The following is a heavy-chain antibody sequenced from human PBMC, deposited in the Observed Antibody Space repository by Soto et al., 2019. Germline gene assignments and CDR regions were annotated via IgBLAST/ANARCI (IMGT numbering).Heavy chain of an antibody. Sequence: SVQVSCKASGCSFSSYGISWVRQAPGQGLEWMGGIIPFFDSPNYAQKFQGRVTINAEETKRTAYMELSSLRSEDTDVYYCARGTSAMLTESGDFYYGVDDWGQGTTVTISS. V-gene: IGHV1-69*13. CDR2: IIPFFDSP. CDR1: GCSFSSYG. CDR3: ARGTSAMLTESGDFYYGVDD. D-gene: IGHD5-18*01. J-gene: IGHJ6*02.